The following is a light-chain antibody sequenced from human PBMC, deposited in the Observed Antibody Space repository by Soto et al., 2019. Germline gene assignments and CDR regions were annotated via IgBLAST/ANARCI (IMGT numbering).Light chain of an antibody. J-gene: IGKJ5*01. V-gene: IGKV3D-20*02. Sequence: EIVLTQSPGTLSLSPGERATLSCRASQTVSSSFLAWYQQTPGQAPRLLIYAASSRATGIPDRFSGSGSGTDFTLTISRLEPEDFAVYYCQQRSNWPITFGQGTRLEV. CDR2: AAS. CDR1: QTVSSSF. CDR3: QQRSNWPIT.